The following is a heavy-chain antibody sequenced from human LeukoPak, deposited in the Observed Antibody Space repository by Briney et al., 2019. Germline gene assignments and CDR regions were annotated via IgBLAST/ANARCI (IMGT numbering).Heavy chain of an antibody. CDR2: ISYDGSNK. CDR3: AKDSTIRYCSGGSCYLDY. J-gene: IGHJ4*02. D-gene: IGHD2-15*01. Sequence: PGRSLRFSCAASGFTFSSYGMHWVRQAPGKGLEWVAVISYDGSNKYYADSVKGRFTISRDNSKNTLYLQMNSLRAEDTAVYYCAKDSTIRYCSGGSCYLDYWGQGTLVTVSS. CDR1: GFTFSSYG. V-gene: IGHV3-30*18.